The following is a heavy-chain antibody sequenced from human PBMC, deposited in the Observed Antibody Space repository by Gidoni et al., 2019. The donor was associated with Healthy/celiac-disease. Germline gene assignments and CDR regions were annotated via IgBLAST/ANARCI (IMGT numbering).Heavy chain of an antibody. CDR1: GGSFSGSY. D-gene: IGHD2-2*01. J-gene: IGHJ5*02. CDR2: VKHGGST. V-gene: IGHV4-34*01. Sequence: QVQLQQWGAGLLKPSETLSLTCAVYGGSFSGSYRSWIRQPPGKGLEWNGEVKHGGSTNYNPALKSGVTISVDTSKNQFSLKLSSVTAADTVVYYCARYKTLRRGCSSTSCYHWFDPWGQGTLVTVSS. CDR3: ARYKTLRRGCSSTSCYHWFDP.